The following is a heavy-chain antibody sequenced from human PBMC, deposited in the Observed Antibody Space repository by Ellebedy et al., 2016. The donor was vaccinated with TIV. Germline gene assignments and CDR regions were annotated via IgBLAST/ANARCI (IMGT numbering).Heavy chain of an antibody. CDR3: ATQRPGGDHTFDH. CDR2: ISPGDSDT. D-gene: IGHD2-21*02. J-gene: IGHJ4*02. V-gene: IGHV5-51*01. Sequence: GESLKISXKGSGSSFTSYWIGWVRQMPGKGLEWMGIISPGDSDTRYSPSFQGQVTISADKSISTAYLQWSSLKASDTARYYCATQRPGGDHTFDHWGQGTLVTVSS. CDR1: GSSFTSYW.